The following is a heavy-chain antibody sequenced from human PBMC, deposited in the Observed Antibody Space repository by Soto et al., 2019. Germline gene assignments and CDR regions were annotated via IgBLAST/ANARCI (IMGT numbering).Heavy chain of an antibody. CDR3: ALTGSRGWDGEGFDP. Sequence: QITLKESGPTLVKPTQTLTLTCTFSGFSLSTSGVGVGWIRQPPGKALEWLALIYWDDDKRYSPSLKSRLTITKDTAKTQVVLTMTNMDPVDTATYYCALTGSRGWDGEGFDPWGQGTLVTVSS. V-gene: IGHV2-5*02. D-gene: IGHD6-19*01. J-gene: IGHJ5*02. CDR2: IYWDDDK. CDR1: GFSLSTSGVG.